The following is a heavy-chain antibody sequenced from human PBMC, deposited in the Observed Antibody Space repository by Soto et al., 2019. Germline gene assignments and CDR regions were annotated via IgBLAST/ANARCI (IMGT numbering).Heavy chain of an antibody. CDR3: AREPADDAFDI. V-gene: IGHV3-30*04. J-gene: IGHJ3*02. D-gene: IGHD6-25*01. CDR1: GFTFSSYN. Sequence: GGSLRLSCAASGFTFSSYNLHWVRQAPGKGLEWVAVISYDGRSKYYADFVKGRFTVSRDNSKNSLYLDMNGLKPDDAAVYYCAREPADDAFDIWGQGTMVTVSS. CDR2: ISYDGRSK.